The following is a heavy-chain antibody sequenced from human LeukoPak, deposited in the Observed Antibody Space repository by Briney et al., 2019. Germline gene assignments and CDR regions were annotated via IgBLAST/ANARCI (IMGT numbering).Heavy chain of an antibody. CDR3: AREGYDSSGYYYRYYYYGMDV. J-gene: IGHJ6*02. D-gene: IGHD3-22*01. Sequence: GGSLRLSCAASGFTFSTYSVNWVRQAPGKGLEWVSFISSSSSYIYYADSMKGRVTISRDNAKNSLYLQMNSLGADDTAMYYCAREGYDSSGYYYRYYYYGMDVWGQGTTVTVSS. CDR2: ISSSSSYI. CDR1: GFTFSTYS. V-gene: IGHV3-21*01.